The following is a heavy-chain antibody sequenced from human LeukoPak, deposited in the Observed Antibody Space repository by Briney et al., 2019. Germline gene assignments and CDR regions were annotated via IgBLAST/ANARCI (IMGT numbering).Heavy chain of an antibody. CDR2: INPDSGGT. Sequence: ASVKVSCKASGYTFTSYAMHWVRQAPGQRLEWMGWINPDSGGTNYAQKFQGRVTMTRDTSINTAYMELSRLRSDDTAVYYCARPYYDFWSGYYRDPPYFDYWGQGTLVTVSS. CDR3: ARPYYDFWSGYYRDPPYFDY. CDR1: GYTFTSYA. V-gene: IGHV1-2*02. D-gene: IGHD3-3*01. J-gene: IGHJ4*02.